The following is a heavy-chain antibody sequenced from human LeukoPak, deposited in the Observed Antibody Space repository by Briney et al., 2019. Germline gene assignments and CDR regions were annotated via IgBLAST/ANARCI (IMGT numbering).Heavy chain of an antibody. Sequence: PGRSLRLSCAASGFTFSSYGMHWVRQAPGKGLEWVAVISYDGSNKYYADSVKGRFTISRDNSKNTLYLQMNSLRAEDTAVYYCAGIQQLGPQYYYYGMDVWGKGTTVTVSS. D-gene: IGHD6-13*01. CDR1: GFTFSSYG. CDR3: AGIQQLGPQYYYYGMDV. J-gene: IGHJ6*04. V-gene: IGHV3-30*03. CDR2: ISYDGSNK.